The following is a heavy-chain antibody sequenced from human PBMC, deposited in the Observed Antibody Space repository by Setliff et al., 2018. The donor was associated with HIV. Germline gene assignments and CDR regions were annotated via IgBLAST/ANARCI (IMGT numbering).Heavy chain of an antibody. Sequence: ASVKVSCKASGYTFTNYAMHWVRQATGQRLEWMGWINAGNGNTKYSQKFQGRVTMTEDTSTDTAHMELRSLRSDDTAVYYCATKVYCTNGVCLDAFDLWGQGTMVTVSS. CDR3: ATKVYCTNGVCLDAFDL. CDR2: INAGNGNT. J-gene: IGHJ3*01. D-gene: IGHD2-8*01. V-gene: IGHV1-3*01. CDR1: GYTFTNYA.